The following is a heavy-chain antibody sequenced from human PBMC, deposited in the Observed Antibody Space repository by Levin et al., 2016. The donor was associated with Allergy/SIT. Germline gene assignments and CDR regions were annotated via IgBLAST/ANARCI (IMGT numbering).Heavy chain of an antibody. D-gene: IGHD6-19*01. Sequence: LSLTCAASGFTFSSYAMHWVRQASGKGLEWVAVISYDGSNKYYADSVKGRFTISRDNSKNTLYLQMNSLRAEDTAVYYCARDFNHSSGWSGYYYYYGMDVWGQGTTVTVSS. CDR2: ISYDGSNK. V-gene: IGHV3-30*04. CDR1: GFTFSSYA. J-gene: IGHJ6*02. CDR3: ARDFNHSSGWSGYYYYYGMDV.